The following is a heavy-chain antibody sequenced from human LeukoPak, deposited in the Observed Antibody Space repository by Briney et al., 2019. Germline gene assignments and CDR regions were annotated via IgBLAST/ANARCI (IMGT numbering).Heavy chain of an antibody. CDR1: GYTFTGYY. J-gene: IGHJ5*02. CDR3: AIGLRRPERPFNWFDP. Sequence: ASVKVSCKASGYTFTGYYMHWVRQAPGQGLEWMGWINPNSGGTNYAQKFQGRVTMTRDTSISTAYMELSRLRSDDTAVYYCAIGLRRPERPFNWFDPWGQGTLVTVSS. V-gene: IGHV1-2*02. D-gene: IGHD1-1*01. CDR2: INPNSGGT.